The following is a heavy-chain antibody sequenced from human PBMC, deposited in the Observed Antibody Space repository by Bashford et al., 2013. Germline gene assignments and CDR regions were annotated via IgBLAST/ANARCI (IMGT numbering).Heavy chain of an antibody. CDR1: RFTYDDYA. CDR3: AKDIGWRQQLGAEYFQH. D-gene: IGHD6-13*01. Sequence: SLRLSCAASRFTYDDYAMHWVRQAPGKGLEWVSGISWNSGSIGYADSVKGRFTISRDNAKNSLYLQMNSLRAEDTALYYCAKDIGWRQQLGAEYFQHWGQGTLVTVSS. J-gene: IGHJ1*01. CDR2: ISWNSGSI. V-gene: IGHV3-9*01.